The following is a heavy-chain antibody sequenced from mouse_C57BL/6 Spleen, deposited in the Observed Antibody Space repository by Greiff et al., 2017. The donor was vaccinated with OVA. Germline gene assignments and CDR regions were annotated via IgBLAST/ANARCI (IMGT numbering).Heavy chain of an antibody. V-gene: IGHV1-50*01. J-gene: IGHJ2*01. CDR2: IDPSDSYT. Sequence: LQLQESGAELVKPGASVKLSCKASGYTFTSYWMQWVKQRPGQGLEWIGEIDPSDSYTNYNQKFKGKATLTVDTSSSTAYMQLSSLTSEDSAVYYCARAYYGSSPYFDYWGQGTTLTVSS. CDR1: GYTFTSYW. CDR3: ARAYYGSSPYFDY. D-gene: IGHD1-1*01.